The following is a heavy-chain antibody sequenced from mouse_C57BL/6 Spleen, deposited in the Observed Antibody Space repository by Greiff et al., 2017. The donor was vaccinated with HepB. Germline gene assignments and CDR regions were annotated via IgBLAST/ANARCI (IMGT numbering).Heavy chain of an antibody. V-gene: IGHV1-64*01. J-gene: IGHJ4*01. CDR1: GYTFTSYW. CDR3: ASGITTVVAPYYAMDY. D-gene: IGHD1-1*01. CDR2: IHPNSGST. Sequence: QVQLQQPGAELVKPGASVKLSCKASGYTFTSYWMHWVKQRPGQGLEWIGMIHPNSGSTNYNEKFKSKATLTVDKSSSTAYMQLSSLTSEDSAVYYCASGITTVVAPYYAMDYWGQGTSVTVSS.